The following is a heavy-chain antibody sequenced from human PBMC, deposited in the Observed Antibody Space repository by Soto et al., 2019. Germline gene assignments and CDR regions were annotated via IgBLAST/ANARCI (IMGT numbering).Heavy chain of an antibody. J-gene: IGHJ6*02. CDR3: ARDLKEGSLDEIFGVVPHYYYGMDV. D-gene: IGHD3-3*01. V-gene: IGHV1-69*13. CDR2: IIPIFGTA. CDR1: GGTFSSYA. Sequence: GASVKVSCKASGGTFSSYAISWVRQAPGQGLELMGGIIPIFGTANYAQKFQGRVTITADESTSTAYMELSSLRSEDTAVYYCARDLKEGSLDEIFGVVPHYYYGMDVWGQGTTVTVYS.